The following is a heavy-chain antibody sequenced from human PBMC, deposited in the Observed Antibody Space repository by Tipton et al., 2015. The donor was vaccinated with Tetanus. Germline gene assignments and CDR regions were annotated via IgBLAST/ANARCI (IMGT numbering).Heavy chain of an antibody. CDR3: ARANGPGSYLDY. CDR2: IYFNGST. V-gene: IGHV4-61*05. D-gene: IGHD2-8*01. CDR1: GGSISTTSYL. J-gene: IGHJ4*02. Sequence: TLSLTCTVSGGSISTTSYLWSWIRQPPGKGLEWIGYIYFNGSTKYNPSLKSRVAISVDASKTQFSLKLSSVTAADTAVYYCARANGPGSYLDYWGQGTLVTVSS.